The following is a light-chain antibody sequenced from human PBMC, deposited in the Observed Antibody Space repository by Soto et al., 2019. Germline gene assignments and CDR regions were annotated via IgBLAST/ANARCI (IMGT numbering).Light chain of an antibody. CDR3: QKYNSARFT. Sequence: DIQMTQSPSSLSASVGDRVTITCRASQGISNYLAWYQQKPGKVPKLLIYAASTLQSGVPSRFSGSGSGTDFPFTISHLQPEDFATYYCQKYNSARFTFGPGTKVDIK. CDR1: QGISNY. V-gene: IGKV1-27*01. CDR2: AAS. J-gene: IGKJ3*01.